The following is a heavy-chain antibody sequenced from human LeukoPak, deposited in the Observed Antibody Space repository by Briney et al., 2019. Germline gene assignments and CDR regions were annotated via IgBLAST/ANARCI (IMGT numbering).Heavy chain of an antibody. CDR1: GFTFSSYA. V-gene: IGHV3-23*01. J-gene: IGHJ5*02. D-gene: IGHD1-26*01. CDR3: AKASYRIVGATNWFDP. Sequence: GGSLRLSCAASGFTFSSYAMSWVRQAPGKGLEWVSAISGSGGSTYYADSVKGRFTISRDNSKNTLYLQMNSLRAEDTAVYYCAKASYRIVGATNWFDPWGQGTLVTVSS. CDR2: ISGSGGST.